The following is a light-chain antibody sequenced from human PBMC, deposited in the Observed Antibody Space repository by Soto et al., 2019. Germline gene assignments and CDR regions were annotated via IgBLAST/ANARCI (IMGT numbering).Light chain of an antibody. CDR1: QSLLHNNGYNY. Sequence: ETVMTQSPLSLPVTPGEPASISCRSSQSLLHNNGYNYLDWYLQKPGQSPQLLIYLGSYRASGVPDRFGGSGSGTDFTLKISRVEAEDVGVYYCMQALQTPPYLFGQGTKLEIK. J-gene: IGKJ2*01. CDR2: LGS. V-gene: IGKV2-28*01. CDR3: MQALQTPPYL.